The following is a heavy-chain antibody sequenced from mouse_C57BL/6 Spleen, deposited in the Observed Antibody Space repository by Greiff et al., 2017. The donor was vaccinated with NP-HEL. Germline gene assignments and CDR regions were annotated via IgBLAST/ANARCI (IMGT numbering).Heavy chain of an antibody. CDR1: GYTFTSYW. CDR3: ACQFAY. J-gene: IGHJ3*01. D-gene: IGHD6-1*01. V-gene: IGHV1-50*01. CDR2: IDPSDSYT. Sequence: VQLQQSGAELVKPGASVKLSCKASGYTFTSYWMQWVKQRPGQGLEWIGEIDPSDSYTNYNQKFKGKATLTVDTSSSTAYMQLSSLTSEDSAVYYCACQFAYWGQGTLVTVSA.